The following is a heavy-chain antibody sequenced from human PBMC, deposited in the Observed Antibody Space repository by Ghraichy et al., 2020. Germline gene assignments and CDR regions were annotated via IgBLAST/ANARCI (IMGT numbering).Heavy chain of an antibody. CDR3: ARGRIMITFGGTHPVYYFDY. J-gene: IGHJ4*02. V-gene: IGHV4-34*01. CDR1: GGSFSGYY. CDR2: INHSGST. D-gene: IGHD3-16*01. Sequence: SETLSLTCAVYGGSFSGYYWSWIRQPPGKGLEWIGEINHSGSTNYNPSLKSRVTISVDTSKNQFSLKLSSVTAADTAVYYCARGRIMITFGGTHPVYYFDYWGQGTLVTVSS.